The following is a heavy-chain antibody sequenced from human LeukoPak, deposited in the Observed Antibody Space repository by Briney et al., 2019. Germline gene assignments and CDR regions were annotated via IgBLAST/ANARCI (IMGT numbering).Heavy chain of an antibody. Sequence: QAGGSLRLSCAASGFTFSSYAMSWVRQAPGKGLEWVSAISGSGYNTYYADSVKGRFTISRDNSKNTVYLQMNSLRAEDTAVYYCAKDPYGTRYFDYWGQGTLVTVSS. CDR2: ISGSGYNT. V-gene: IGHV3-23*01. CDR1: GFTFSSYA. J-gene: IGHJ4*02. CDR3: AKDPYGTRYFDY. D-gene: IGHD2-2*01.